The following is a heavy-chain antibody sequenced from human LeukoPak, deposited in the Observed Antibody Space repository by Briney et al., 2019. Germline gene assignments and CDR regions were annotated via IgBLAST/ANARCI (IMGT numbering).Heavy chain of an antibody. J-gene: IGHJ4*02. CDR2: IGNGGDT. CDR3: GRDWKLDF. Sequence: QTGGSLRLSCAASGFTFNNYAMSWVRQAPGKGLEWVSAIGNGGDTKYAVSVKGRFTISRDNSRNTLYLQMNSLRVEDTAIYYCGRDWKLDFWGQGTLVTVSS. V-gene: IGHV3-23*01. CDR1: GFTFNNYA. D-gene: IGHD1-1*01.